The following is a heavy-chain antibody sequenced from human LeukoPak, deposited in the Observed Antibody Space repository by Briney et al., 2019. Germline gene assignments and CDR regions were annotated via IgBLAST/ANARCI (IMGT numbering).Heavy chain of an antibody. CDR3: KSGGAAPGSFDY. V-gene: IGHV3-23*01. Sequence: GGSLRLSCAASGFTFSSYAMSWVRQAPGKGLEWVSAISGSGGSTYYADSVKGRFTISRDNSKNSLYLQLNSLRVEDTAVYYCKSGGAAPGSFDYWGQGTLVTVSP. CDR1: GFTFSSYA. D-gene: IGHD1-1*01. J-gene: IGHJ4*02. CDR2: ISGSGGST.